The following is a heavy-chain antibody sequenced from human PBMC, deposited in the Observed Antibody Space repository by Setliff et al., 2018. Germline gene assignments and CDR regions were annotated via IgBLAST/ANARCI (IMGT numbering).Heavy chain of an antibody. V-gene: IGHV4-59*02. D-gene: IGHD6-19*01. CDR2: VSYSGDT. J-gene: IGHJ6*03. CDR3: ARTDYSDGRYSMDV. CDR1: GGYVKSHY. Sequence: SETLSLTCTVSGGYVKSHYWSWIRQTPEKGLEWIGFVSYSGDTRYNPSLKSRVTMSVDTSMNQFSLNLNSVTAADTAVYYCARTDYSDGRYSMDVWGKGTTVTVSS.